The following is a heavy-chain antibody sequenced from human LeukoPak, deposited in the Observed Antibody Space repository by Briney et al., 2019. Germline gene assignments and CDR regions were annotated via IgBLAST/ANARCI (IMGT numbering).Heavy chain of an antibody. D-gene: IGHD3-3*01. Sequence: ASVKVSCKASGYTFTGYYMHWVRQAPGQGLEWMGWINPNSGGTNYAQKFQGRVTMTRDTSISTAYMELSRLRSDDTAVYYCAIVKVIIFGVVTPFDYWGQGTLVTVSS. CDR3: AIVKVIIFGVVTPFDY. CDR2: INPNSGGT. V-gene: IGHV1-2*02. CDR1: GYTFTGYY. J-gene: IGHJ4*02.